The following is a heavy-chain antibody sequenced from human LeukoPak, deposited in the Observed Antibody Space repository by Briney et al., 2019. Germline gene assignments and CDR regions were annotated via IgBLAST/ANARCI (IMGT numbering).Heavy chain of an antibody. V-gene: IGHV1-46*01. Sequence: ASVKVSCKASGYTFTSYYMHWVRQAPGQGLEWMGIINPSGGSTNYAQKFQGRVTITADESTSTAYMELSSLRSEDTAVYYCARVSGSYKDHDAFDIWGQGTMVTVSS. CDR2: INPSGGST. J-gene: IGHJ3*02. D-gene: IGHD1-26*01. CDR1: GYTFTSYY. CDR3: ARVSGSYKDHDAFDI.